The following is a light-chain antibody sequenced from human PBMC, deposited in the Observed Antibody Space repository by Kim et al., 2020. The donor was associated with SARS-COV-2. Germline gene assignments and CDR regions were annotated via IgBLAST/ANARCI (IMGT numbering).Light chain of an antibody. J-gene: IGLJ3*02. CDR2: YDS. CDR3: QVWDSSSDHRV. V-gene: IGLV3-21*04. Sequence: AQGKTARITCGGNNMGSKSVHWYKQKPGQAPVLVIYYDSDRPSGIPERFSGSNSGNKATLTISRVEAGDEADYYCQVWDSSSDHRVFGGGTKLTVL. CDR1: NMGSKS.